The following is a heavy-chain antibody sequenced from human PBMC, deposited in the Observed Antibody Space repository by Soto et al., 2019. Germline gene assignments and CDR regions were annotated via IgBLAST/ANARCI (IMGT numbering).Heavy chain of an antibody. Sequence: PGGSLRLSCVASGFTLSSYWMHWVRQAPGKGLVWVSAISGSGGSTYYADSVKRRFTISRGNSKNTLYLQMNSLRAEDTAVYYWAKDQSRGYSYGFNRVYFDYWGQGTLFTVAS. D-gene: IGHD5-18*01. CDR2: ISGSGGST. V-gene: IGHV3-23*01. CDR3: AKDQSRGYSYGFNRVYFDY. CDR1: GFTLSSYW. J-gene: IGHJ4*02.